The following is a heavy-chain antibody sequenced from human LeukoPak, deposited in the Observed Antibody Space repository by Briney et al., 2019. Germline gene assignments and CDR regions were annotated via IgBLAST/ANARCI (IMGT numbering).Heavy chain of an antibody. CDR3: TRESGAFSPSGF. J-gene: IGHJ1*01. CDR1: GGSITTTNW. Sequence: SETLPLTCAVSGGSITTTNWWSWVRQPPGKGLEWIGEVHLSGATNYNLSLESRVSMSIDKSKNHLSLEVTSVTAADTAIYYCTRESGAFSPSGFWGQGTLVTVSS. D-gene: IGHD1-26*01. V-gene: IGHV4-4*02. CDR2: VHLSGAT.